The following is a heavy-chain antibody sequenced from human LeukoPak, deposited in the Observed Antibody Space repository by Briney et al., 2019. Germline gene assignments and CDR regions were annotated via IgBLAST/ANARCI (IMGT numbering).Heavy chain of an antibody. CDR1: GYTFTSYY. CDR3: AVRSGSGEWYYGMDV. V-gene: IGHV1-46*01. D-gene: IGHD3-10*01. CDR2: INPSGGST. Sequence: AASVKVSCKASGYTFTSYYMHWVRQAPGQGLEWMGIINPSGGSTSYAQKFQGRVTMTRDTSTSTVYMELSSLRSEDTAVYYCAVRSGSGEWYYGMDVWGKGTTVTVSS. J-gene: IGHJ6*04.